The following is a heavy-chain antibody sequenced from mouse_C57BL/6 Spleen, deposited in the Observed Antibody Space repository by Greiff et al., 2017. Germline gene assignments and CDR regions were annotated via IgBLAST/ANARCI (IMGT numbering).Heavy chain of an antibody. CDR3: ARGYGSSPFAY. CDR1: GYAFSSSW. D-gene: IGHD1-1*01. Sequence: VQLQESGPELVKPGASVKISCKASGYAFSSSWMNWVKQRPGKGLEWIGRIYPGDGDTNYNGKFKGKATLTADKSSSTAYMQRSSLTSEDSAVYFCARGYGSSPFAYWGQGTLVTVSA. J-gene: IGHJ3*01. V-gene: IGHV1-82*01. CDR2: IYPGDGDT.